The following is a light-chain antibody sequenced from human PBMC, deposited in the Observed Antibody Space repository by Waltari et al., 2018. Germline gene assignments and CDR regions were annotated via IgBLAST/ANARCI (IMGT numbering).Light chain of an antibody. Sequence: SYDLTQPSSVSVSPGQTAIITCTGDRVGDKSGSWYQQRPGPSPFLVIYQSKKTPSGFPERFSCSNSGNTATLTITGTQAMDEDYYYCQSCDSGTYAFGPGTKVTVL. CDR1: RVGDKS. J-gene: IGLJ1*01. CDR3: QSCDSGTYA. CDR2: QSK. V-gene: IGLV3-1*01.